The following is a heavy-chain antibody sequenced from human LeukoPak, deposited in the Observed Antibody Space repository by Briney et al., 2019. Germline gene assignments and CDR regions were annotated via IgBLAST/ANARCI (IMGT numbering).Heavy chain of an antibody. D-gene: IGHD6-19*01. CDR3: TRGDGISGRYFDH. CDR2: INSDGKTT. V-gene: IGHV3-74*01. J-gene: IGHJ4*02. Sequence: GGSLRLSCAASGFTFTSSWMHWVRQAPGKGLVWVSRINSDGKTTTYADSVKGRLTISRDNAKNTLYLQMNSLRAEDTAMYYCTRGDGISGRYFDHWGQGTLVTVSS. CDR1: GFTFTSSW.